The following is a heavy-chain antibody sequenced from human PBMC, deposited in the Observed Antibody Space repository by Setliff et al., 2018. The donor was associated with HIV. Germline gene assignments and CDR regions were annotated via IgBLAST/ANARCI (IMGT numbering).Heavy chain of an antibody. D-gene: IGHD3-3*02. Sequence: PGGSLRLSCAASGFTVSSNYMTWVRQAPGKGLEWVANINQDGSEKNYVDSVKGRFAISRDNAKNSLYLQMDSLRVEDTTVYYCTRKLAPGHGMDVWGQGTTVTVSS. CDR2: INQDGSEK. V-gene: IGHV3-7*01. CDR1: GFTVSSNY. CDR3: TRKLAPGHGMDV. J-gene: IGHJ6*02.